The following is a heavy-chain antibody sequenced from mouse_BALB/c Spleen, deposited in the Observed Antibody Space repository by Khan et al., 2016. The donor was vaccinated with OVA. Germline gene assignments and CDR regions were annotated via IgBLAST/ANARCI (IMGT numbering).Heavy chain of an antibody. CDR2: ISTGGHYT. Sequence: EVELVESGGGLVKPGGSLKLSCSASGFIFSSYAMSWVRQIPEKRLEWVAAISTGGHYTFSPDSVTGRFTISRDNTKNTVYLKMRSLRAEDTAIYYCARSLVDYHAMDYWGQGTSVTVSS. CDR3: ARSLVDYHAMDY. J-gene: IGHJ4*01. V-gene: IGHV5-9-3*01. D-gene: IGHD1-1*02. CDR1: GFIFSSYA.